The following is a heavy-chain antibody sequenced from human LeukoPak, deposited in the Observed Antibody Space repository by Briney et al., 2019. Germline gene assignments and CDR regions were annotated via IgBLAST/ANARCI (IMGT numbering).Heavy chain of an antibody. J-gene: IGHJ4*02. CDR2: INTNTGNP. V-gene: IGHV7-4-1*02. CDR1: GYTFTSYG. Sequence: ASVKVSCKASGYTFTSYGISWVRQAPGQGLEWMGWINTNTGNPTYAQGFTGRFVFSLDTSVSTAYLQISSLKAEDTAVYYCARDGAAAGPNFDYWGQGTLVTVSS. CDR3: ARDGAAAGPNFDY. D-gene: IGHD6-13*01.